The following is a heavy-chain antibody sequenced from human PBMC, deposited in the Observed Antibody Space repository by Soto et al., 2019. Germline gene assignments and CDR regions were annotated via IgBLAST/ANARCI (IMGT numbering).Heavy chain of an antibody. Sequence: QVQLVESGGGVVQPGRSLRLSCAASGFTFSSYAMHWVRQAPGKGLEWVAVISYDGTNKYYADSVKGRFTISRDNSKNTLYLQMNSLRPEDMAVFYCARDRRPEVAVNFPYWGQGTLVPISS. J-gene: IGHJ4*02. CDR3: ARDRRPEVAVNFPY. CDR1: GFTFSSYA. D-gene: IGHD2-15*01. V-gene: IGHV3-30-3*01. CDR2: ISYDGTNK.